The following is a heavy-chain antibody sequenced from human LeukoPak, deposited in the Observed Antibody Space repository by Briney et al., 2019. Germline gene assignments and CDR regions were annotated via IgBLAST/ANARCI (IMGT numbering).Heavy chain of an antibody. D-gene: IGHD5-24*01. CDR2: INPNSGGT. J-gene: IGHJ4*02. Sequence: ASVKVSCKASGYTFTGYYMHWVRQAPGQGLEWMGRINPNSGGTSYAQKFQGRVTMTRDTSISTAYMELSRLRSDDTAVYYCAREKRDGYNLLFDYWGQGTLVTVSS. V-gene: IGHV1-2*06. CDR3: AREKRDGYNLLFDY. CDR1: GYTFTGYY.